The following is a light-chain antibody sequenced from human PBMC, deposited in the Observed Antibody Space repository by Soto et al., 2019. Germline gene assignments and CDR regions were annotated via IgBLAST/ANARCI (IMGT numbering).Light chain of an antibody. J-gene: IGLJ2*01. CDR2: EVS. CDR3: SSYTTTNTLQLV. CDR1: SSDIGGYNY. V-gene: IGLV2-14*01. Sequence: QSVLTQPASVSGSPGQSITIFCSGTSSDIGGYNYVSWYQHHPGKAPKLIIYEVSYRPSGVSNRFSGSKSGNPASLTISGLQAEDEADYWCSSYTTTNTLQLVFGGGTKLTVL.